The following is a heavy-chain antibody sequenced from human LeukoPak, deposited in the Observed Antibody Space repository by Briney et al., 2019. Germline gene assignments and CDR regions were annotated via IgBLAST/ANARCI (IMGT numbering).Heavy chain of an antibody. Sequence: GGSLRLSCAASGFTFSSYSMNWVRQAPGKGLEWVSSISSISYIYYADSVKGRFTISRDTAKTSLYLQMNSLRAEDTAVYYCARDGGSYHYYYYYYGMDVWGQGTTVTVSS. CDR2: ISSISYI. CDR3: ARDGGSYHYYYYYYGMDV. J-gene: IGHJ6*02. D-gene: IGHD1-26*01. V-gene: IGHV3-21*01. CDR1: GFTFSSYS.